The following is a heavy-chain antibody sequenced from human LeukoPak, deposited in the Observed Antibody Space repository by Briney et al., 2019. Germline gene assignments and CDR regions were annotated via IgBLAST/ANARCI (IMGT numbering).Heavy chain of an antibody. CDR3: ARDKIGDGGNNFDY. Sequence: TLSLTRTVSGGSISSGGYYWSWIRQHPGKGLEWIGYIYYSGSTYYNPSLKSRVTISVDTSKNQFSLKLSSVTAADTAVHYCARDKIGDGGNNFDYWGQGTLVTVSS. V-gene: IGHV4-31*03. CDR2: IYYSGST. CDR1: GGSISSGGYY. J-gene: IGHJ4*02. D-gene: IGHD4-23*01.